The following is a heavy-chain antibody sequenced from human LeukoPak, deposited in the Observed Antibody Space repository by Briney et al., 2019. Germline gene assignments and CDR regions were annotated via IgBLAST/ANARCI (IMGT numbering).Heavy chain of an antibody. CDR3: ARDITYSGYSYGYADYYYYYMDV. CDR1: GGSISSHY. V-gene: IGHV4-59*11. CDR2: IYYSGST. J-gene: IGHJ6*03. Sequence: SETLSLTCTVSGGSISSHYWSWIRQPPGKGLEWIGYIYYSGSTNYNPSLKSRVTMSVDTSKNQFSLKLSSVTAADTAVYYCARDITYSGYSYGYADYYYYYMDVWGKGTRVTVSS. D-gene: IGHD5-18*01.